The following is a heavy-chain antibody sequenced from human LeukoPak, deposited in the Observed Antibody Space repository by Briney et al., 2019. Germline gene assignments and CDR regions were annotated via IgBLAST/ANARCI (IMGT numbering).Heavy chain of an antibody. CDR1: GFTFTNYA. CDR3: AKDGVVPAAAAYYFDY. CDR2: ISGSGGST. Sequence: GGSLRLSCAASGFTFTNYAMGWVRQAPGKGLEWVSAISGSGGSTYYADSVKGRFTISRDNSKNTLYLQMSSLRAEDTAVYYCAKDGVVPAAAAYYFDYWGQGTLVTVSS. V-gene: IGHV3-23*01. D-gene: IGHD2-2*01. J-gene: IGHJ4*02.